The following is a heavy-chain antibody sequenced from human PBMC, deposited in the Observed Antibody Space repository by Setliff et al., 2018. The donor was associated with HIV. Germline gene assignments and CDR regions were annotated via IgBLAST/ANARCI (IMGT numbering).Heavy chain of an antibody. CDR2: MNPNSGNT. CDR1: GYTFTSYD. V-gene: IGHV1-8*02. D-gene: IGHD1-26*01. CDR3: ARASYLNYGMDV. Sequence: ASVKVSCKASGYTFTSYDINWVRQATGQGLEWMGWMNPNSGNTGYAQKFQGRVTMTRNTSISTAYMELSSLRSEDTAVYYCARASYLNYGMDVWDQGTTVTVSS. J-gene: IGHJ6*02.